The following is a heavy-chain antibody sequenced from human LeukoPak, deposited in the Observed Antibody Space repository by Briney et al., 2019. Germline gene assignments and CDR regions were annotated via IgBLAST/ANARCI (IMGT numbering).Heavy chain of an antibody. V-gene: IGHV4-39*01. CDR2: IYYSGST. Sequence: SETLSLTCTVSGGSISSSSYYWGWIRQPPGKGLEWIGSIYYSGSTYYNPSLKSRVTISVDTSKNQFSLKLSSVTAADTAVYYCAGSSSSRYQVYWGQGTLVTVSS. J-gene: IGHJ4*02. CDR3: AGSSSSRYQVY. D-gene: IGHD6-13*01. CDR1: GGSISSSSYY.